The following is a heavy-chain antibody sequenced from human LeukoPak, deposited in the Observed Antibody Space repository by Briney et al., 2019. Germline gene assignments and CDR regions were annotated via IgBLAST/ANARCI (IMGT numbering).Heavy chain of an antibody. V-gene: IGHV3-15*01. CDR3: TTGGYGNYGRDYDAFDI. CDR1: GFTFSNAW. CDR2: IKSKTDGGTT. Sequence: KPGGSLRLSCAASGFTFSNAWMSWVRQAPGKGLEWVGRIKSKTDGGTTDYAVPVKVRFTISRDDSKNKLYLQMNSLKTEDTAVYYCTTGGYGNYGRDYDAFDIWGQGTMVTVSS. D-gene: IGHD4-11*01. J-gene: IGHJ3*02.